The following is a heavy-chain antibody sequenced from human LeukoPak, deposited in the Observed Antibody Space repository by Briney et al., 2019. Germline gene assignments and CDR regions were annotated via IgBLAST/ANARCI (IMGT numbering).Heavy chain of an antibody. V-gene: IGHV1-46*01. J-gene: IGHJ4*02. CDR2: INPRGGST. CDR1: GYTFTSYY. Sequence: ASVKVSCKASGYTFTSYYMHWVRQAPGQGLEWMGIINPRGGSTSYAQKFQGRVTMTRDTSTSTVYMELSSLRSEDTAVYYCARDTLYSSSWRNPFDYWGQGTLVTVSS. CDR3: ARDTLYSSSWRNPFDY. D-gene: IGHD6-13*01.